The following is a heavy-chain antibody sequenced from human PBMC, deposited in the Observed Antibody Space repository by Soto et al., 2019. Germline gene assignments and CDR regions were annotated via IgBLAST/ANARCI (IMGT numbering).Heavy chain of an antibody. V-gene: IGHV3-21*01. CDR3: ARDQTPGLDY. Sequence: PGGSLRLSCAASGFTFSSYSXNWVRQAPGKGLEWVSSISSSSYIYYADSVKGRFTISRDNAKNSLYLQMNSLRAEDTAVYYCARDQTPGLDYWGQGTLVTVSS. CDR1: GFTFSSYS. J-gene: IGHJ4*02. CDR2: ISSSSYI.